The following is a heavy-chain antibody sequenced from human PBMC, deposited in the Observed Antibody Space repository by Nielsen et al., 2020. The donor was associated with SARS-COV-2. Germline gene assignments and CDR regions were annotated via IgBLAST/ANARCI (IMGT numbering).Heavy chain of an antibody. V-gene: IGHV1-2*06. CDR2: INPNSGGT. D-gene: IGHD2-15*01. CDR3: ASEGAGVAATRGAFDI. CDR1: GYTFTGYY. J-gene: IGHJ3*02. Sequence: ASVKVSCKASGYTFTGYYMHWVRQAPGQGLEWMGRINPNSGGTNYAQKFQGRVTMTRDTSISTTYMELSRLRSDDTAVYYCASEGAGVAATRGAFDIWGQGTMVTVSS.